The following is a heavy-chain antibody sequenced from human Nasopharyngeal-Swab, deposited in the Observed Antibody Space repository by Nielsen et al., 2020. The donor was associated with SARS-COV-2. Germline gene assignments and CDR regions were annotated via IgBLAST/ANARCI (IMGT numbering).Heavy chain of an antibody. Sequence: GESLKISCAASGFTFSDYYMSWIRQAPGKGLEWVSYISSRGSNIYYADSVKGRFTISRDNAKNSLYLQMNSLRAEDTAVYYCARDLGSSGSSVSLDVWGKGTTVTVSS. CDR3: ARDLGSSGSSVSLDV. CDR1: GFTFSDYY. V-gene: IGHV3-11*01. CDR2: ISSRGSNI. J-gene: IGHJ6*04. D-gene: IGHD1-26*01.